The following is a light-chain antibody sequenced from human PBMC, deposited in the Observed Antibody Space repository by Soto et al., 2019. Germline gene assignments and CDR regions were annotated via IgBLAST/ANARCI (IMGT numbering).Light chain of an antibody. J-gene: IGKJ3*01. CDR3: QQYGSSPFN. CDR2: GAF. V-gene: IGKV3-20*01. CDR1: QRVSSNF. Sequence: EIVLTQSPATLSLSPGDRATLSCRASQRVSSNFLAWYQQRPGQTPRLLIYGAFTRATGIPDRFSGGGSGTDFSITISRLEPEDFGVYYCQQYGSSPFNFGPGTKVEIK.